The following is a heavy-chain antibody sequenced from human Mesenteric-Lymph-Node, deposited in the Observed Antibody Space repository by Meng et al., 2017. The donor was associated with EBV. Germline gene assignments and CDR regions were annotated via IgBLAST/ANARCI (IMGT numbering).Heavy chain of an antibody. D-gene: IGHD1-1*01. CDR3: ATEARSGTFNWFDS. CDR1: GYIFTNYG. Sequence: QSRLGQSGAEVKKPGASGKVSCKASGYIFTNYGINWVRQAPGQGLEWMGWISTYSGNTDYAQKFQGRVTMTTDTSTSTAYMELRSLRSDDTAVFYCATEARSGTFNWFDSWGQGTLVTVSS. J-gene: IGHJ5*01. V-gene: IGHV1-18*01. CDR2: ISTYSGNT.